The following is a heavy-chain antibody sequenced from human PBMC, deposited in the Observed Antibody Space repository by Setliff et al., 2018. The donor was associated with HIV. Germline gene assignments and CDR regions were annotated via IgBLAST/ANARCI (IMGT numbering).Heavy chain of an antibody. D-gene: IGHD6-6*01. CDR1: GYSVSSGYY. CDR2: MYDSETT. CDR3: ASGLIAPRF. J-gene: IGHJ4*02. Sequence: PSETLSLTCIVSGYSVSSGYYWGWIRQPPGKGLQWIGAMYDSETTYYNPSLKSRVTMSVDASRNRFSLKLSSVTAADTAVYYCASGLIAPRFWGQGTPVTVSS. V-gene: IGHV4-38-2*02.